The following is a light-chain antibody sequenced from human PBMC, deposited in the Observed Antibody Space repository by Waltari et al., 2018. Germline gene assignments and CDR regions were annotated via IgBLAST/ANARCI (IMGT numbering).Light chain of an antibody. J-gene: IGKJ1*01. Sequence: EIVMTQSPATLSASPGERASLSCRASQSVSSNLAWFQQRPGQPPRLLIYGASTMATGIPARFSGSGSGAEFTLTISSLQSEDFAVYYCQQYYNWPRTFGQGTKVEI. CDR1: QSVSSN. CDR3: QQYYNWPRT. V-gene: IGKV3-15*01. CDR2: GAS.